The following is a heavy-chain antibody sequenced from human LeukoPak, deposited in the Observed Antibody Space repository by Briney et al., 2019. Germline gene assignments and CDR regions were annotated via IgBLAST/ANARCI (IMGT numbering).Heavy chain of an antibody. CDR3: ARTLFFGVPLNCFDP. Sequence: GGSLRLSCAASGFNFSSHNMNWVRQAPGKGLEWVSSISSSSSYIYYADSVKGRFTISRDNAKNSLYLQMNSLRAEDTAVYYCARTLFFGVPLNCFDPWGQGTLVTVSS. D-gene: IGHD3-3*01. CDR2: ISSSSSYI. J-gene: IGHJ5*02. V-gene: IGHV3-21*01. CDR1: GFNFSSHN.